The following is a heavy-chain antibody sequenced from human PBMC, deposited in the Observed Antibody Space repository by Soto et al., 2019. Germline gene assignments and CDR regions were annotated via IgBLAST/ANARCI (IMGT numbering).Heavy chain of an antibody. CDR1: GFTFSSYA. D-gene: IGHD6-13*01. Sequence: GGSLRLSCAASGFTFSSYAMSWVRQAPGKGLEWVSAISGSGGSTYYADSVKGRFTISRDNSKNTLYLQMNSLRAEDTAVYYCAKDESGSSYYYDMDVWGQGTTVTVSS. J-gene: IGHJ6*02. V-gene: IGHV3-23*01. CDR3: AKDESGSSYYYDMDV. CDR2: ISGSGGST.